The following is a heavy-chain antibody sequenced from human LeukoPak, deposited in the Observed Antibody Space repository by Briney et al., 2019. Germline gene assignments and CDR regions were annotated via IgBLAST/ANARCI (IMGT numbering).Heavy chain of an antibody. V-gene: IGHV3-30-3*01. Sequence: QSGGSLRLSCAASGFTFSSYAMPWVRQAPGKGLEWVAVISYDGSNKYYADSVKGRFTISRDNSKNTLYLQMNSLRAEDTAVYYCARGKIVVVPAARYGMDVWGQGTTVTVSS. D-gene: IGHD2-2*01. J-gene: IGHJ6*02. CDR3: ARGKIVVVPAARYGMDV. CDR1: GFTFSSYA. CDR2: ISYDGSNK.